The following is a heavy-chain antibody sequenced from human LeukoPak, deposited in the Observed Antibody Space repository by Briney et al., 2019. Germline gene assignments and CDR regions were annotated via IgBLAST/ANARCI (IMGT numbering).Heavy chain of an antibody. J-gene: IGHJ3*02. V-gene: IGHV4-61*02. Sequence: PSETLSLACTVSGDSISSGDYYWSWIRQPAGKGLEWIGRISSSGSTNYNPSLKSRVTISVDTSKNQFSLKLSSVTAADTAVYFCARGPYSYDSSGAFDIWGQGTMVTVSS. CDR1: GDSISSGDYY. CDR3: ARGPYSYDSSGAFDI. D-gene: IGHD3-22*01. CDR2: ISSSGST.